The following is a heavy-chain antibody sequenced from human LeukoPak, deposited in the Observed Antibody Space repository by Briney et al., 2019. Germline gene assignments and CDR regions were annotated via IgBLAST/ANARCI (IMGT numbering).Heavy chain of an antibody. CDR3: ARRYCSGGSCYSGLDY. CDR1: GFTFSHYG. CDR2: ISSSSSYI. D-gene: IGHD2-15*01. V-gene: IGHV3-21*01. Sequence: GGTLRLSCAASGFTFSHYGMNWVRQAPGKGLEWVSSISSSSSYIYYADSVKGRFTISRDNAKNSLYLQMNSLGAEDTAVYYCARRYCSGGSCYSGLDYWGQGTLVTVSS. J-gene: IGHJ4*02.